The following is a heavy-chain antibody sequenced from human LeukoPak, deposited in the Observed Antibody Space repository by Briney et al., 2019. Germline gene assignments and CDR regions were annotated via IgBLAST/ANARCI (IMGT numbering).Heavy chain of an antibody. CDR3: AKGTSGGDYRDYYYMDV. J-gene: IGHJ6*03. D-gene: IGHD4-17*01. V-gene: IGHV3-9*03. Sequence: GRSLRLSCAASGFTFNDYAMHWVRQAPGKGLEWVSGISWNSGSIAYADSVKGRFTISRDNAKHSLYLQMNSLRAEDMALYYCAKGTSGGDYRDYYYMDVWGKGTTVTVSS. CDR1: GFTFNDYA. CDR2: ISWNSGSI.